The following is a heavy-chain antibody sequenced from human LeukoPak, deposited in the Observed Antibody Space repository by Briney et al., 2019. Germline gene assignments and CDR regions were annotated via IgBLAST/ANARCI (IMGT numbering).Heavy chain of an antibody. CDR1: GYTFTSYD. Sequence: ASVKVSCKASGYTFTSYDIYWVRQAPGQGLEWMGWMNPNSVNTGYAQKFQGRVTMTRHTSISTAYMELSSLRSEDTAVYYCARQKTKASSAFDPWGQGTLVTVSS. D-gene: IGHD3-3*01. CDR2: MNPNSVNT. J-gene: IGHJ5*02. V-gene: IGHV1-8*01. CDR3: ARQKTKASSAFDP.